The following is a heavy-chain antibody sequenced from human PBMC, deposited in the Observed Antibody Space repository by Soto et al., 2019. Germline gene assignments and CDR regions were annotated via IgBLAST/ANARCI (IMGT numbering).Heavy chain of an antibody. CDR1: GFTFSGSA. D-gene: IGHD2-2*01. Sequence: AGGSLRLSCAASGFTFSGSAMHWVRQASGKGLEWVGRIRSKANSYATAYAASVKGRFTISRDDSKNTAYLQMNSLKTEDTAVYYCTTRGGAPASFDYWGQGTLVTVSS. CDR2: IRSKANSYAT. J-gene: IGHJ4*02. CDR3: TTRGGAPASFDY. V-gene: IGHV3-73*01.